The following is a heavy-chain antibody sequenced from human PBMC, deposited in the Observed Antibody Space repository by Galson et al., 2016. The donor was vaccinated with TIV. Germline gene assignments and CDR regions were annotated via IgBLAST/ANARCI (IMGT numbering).Heavy chain of an antibody. D-gene: IGHD4-23*01. CDR3: AREGAVRWPSNGFDI. V-gene: IGHV4-61*10. CDR2: VYAGGST. Sequence: SETLSLTCTVSGDALSSDNYYRSWVRQPAGKGLEWIGRVYAGGSTIYNPSLMSRLTISVDTSKNQLSLKLTSVTAADTAIYYCAREGAVRWPSNGFDIWGQGTMVTISS. J-gene: IGHJ3*02. CDR1: GDALSSDNYY.